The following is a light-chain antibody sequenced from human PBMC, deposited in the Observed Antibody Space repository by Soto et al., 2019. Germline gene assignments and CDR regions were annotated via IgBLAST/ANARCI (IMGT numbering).Light chain of an antibody. V-gene: IGKV1-5*02. CDR3: QQYNRYWM. Sequence: DIQMTQIPSTLPASVGDTVTIICRASESISSWLAWYQQKPGKAPKLLIYDASNLESGVPSRFSGSGSGTEFTLTISSLQPDDSATYYCQQYNRYWMFGQGTKVDI. CDR2: DAS. J-gene: IGKJ1*01. CDR1: ESISSW.